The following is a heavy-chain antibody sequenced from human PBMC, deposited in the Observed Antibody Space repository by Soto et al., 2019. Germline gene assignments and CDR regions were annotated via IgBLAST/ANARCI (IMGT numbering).Heavy chain of an antibody. CDR2: IWYDGTNK. CDR3: ASDIGEQTRRWHDDFDL. D-gene: IGHD2-15*01. V-gene: IGHV3-33*01. CDR1: VFTFIIYG. Sequence: WLSXRLSWSSAVFTFIIYGIHLFRHAPGKGLECVAVIWYDGTNKYYVDSVKGRFTISKDNSKNTLYLQMKSLRAEDTAIYYCASDIGEQTRRWHDDFDLWGQPTMVNV. J-gene: IGHJ3*01.